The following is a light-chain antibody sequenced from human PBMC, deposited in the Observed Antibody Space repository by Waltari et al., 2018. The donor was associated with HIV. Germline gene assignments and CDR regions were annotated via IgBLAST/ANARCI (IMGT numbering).Light chain of an antibody. CDR1: NSNIGGHA. CDR2: SDA. J-gene: IGLJ2*01. Sequence: QSVLTQPPSASGVSEENVTLSCSGGNSNIGGHAVSWYQHPPGTAPKPLVYSDAQRPSGLPDRFSGSKSGTSASLAITGLHPDDEAHYYCAAWDDTLNGVIFGGGTKLTV. CDR3: AAWDDTLNGVI. V-gene: IGLV1-44*01.